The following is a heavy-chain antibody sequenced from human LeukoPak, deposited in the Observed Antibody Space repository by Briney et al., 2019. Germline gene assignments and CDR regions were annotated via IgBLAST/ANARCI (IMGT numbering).Heavy chain of an antibody. D-gene: IGHD3-10*01. V-gene: IGHV4-59*01. CDR1: GGSISSYY. J-gene: IGHJ5*02. Sequence: SETLSLTCTVSGGSISSYYWSWIRRPPGKGLEWIGYIYYSGSTNYNPSLKSRVTISVDTSKNQFSLKLSSVTAADTAVYYCARENYYGSGSYYRVNWFDPWGQGTLVTVSS. CDR3: ARENYYGSGSYYRVNWFDP. CDR2: IYYSGST.